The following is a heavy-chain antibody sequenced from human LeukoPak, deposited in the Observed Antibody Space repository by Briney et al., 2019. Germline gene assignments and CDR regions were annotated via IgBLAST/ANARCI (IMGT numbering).Heavy chain of an antibody. CDR3: ARLSDYGTGSHAKLDY. D-gene: IGHD3-10*01. Sequence: GESLKIFCYGAGYSFISYWNGWVRQMPGKGVEGMGIIYPGGSDTRYSPSFQGQVTISADKSISTAYLQWSSLKASDTAMYYCARLSDYGTGSHAKLDYWGQGTLVTVSS. CDR2: IYPGGSDT. CDR1: GYSFISYW. J-gene: IGHJ4*02. V-gene: IGHV5-51*01.